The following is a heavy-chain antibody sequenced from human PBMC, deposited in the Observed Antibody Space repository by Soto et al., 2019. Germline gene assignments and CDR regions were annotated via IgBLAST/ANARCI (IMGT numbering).Heavy chain of an antibody. V-gene: IGHV4-4*02. J-gene: IGHJ3*01. D-gene: IGHD2-15*01. CDR1: SDYISTEKL. CDR2: IYHSGSS. Sequence: QVQLQESGPGLVKPSETLSLTCTFSSDYISTEKLWSWVRQPPGKGLEWSGEIYHSGSSHYSPSLKSRVIISKDKSKNQVSLTLSYVTAADTAVYYCAKGGGNCRDGVCYAFEVWGQGTMVAVSS. CDR3: AKGGGNCRDGVCYAFEV.